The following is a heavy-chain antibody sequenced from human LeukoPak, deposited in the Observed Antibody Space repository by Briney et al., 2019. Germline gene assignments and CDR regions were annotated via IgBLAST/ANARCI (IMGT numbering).Heavy chain of an antibody. D-gene: IGHD6-19*01. CDR2: ISWNSGSI. V-gene: IGHV3-9*01. CDR1: GFTFDDYA. CDR3: AKDHRSGNYYYGMDV. Sequence: GGSLRLSCAASGFTFDDYAMHWVRQAPGKGLEWVSGISWNSGSIGYADSVKGRFTISRDNAKNSLYLQMNSLRAEDTAVYYCAKDHRSGNYYYGMDVWGQGTTVTVSS. J-gene: IGHJ6*02.